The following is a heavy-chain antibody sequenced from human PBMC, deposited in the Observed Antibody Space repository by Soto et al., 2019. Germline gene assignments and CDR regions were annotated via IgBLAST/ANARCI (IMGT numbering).Heavy chain of an antibody. CDR1: GESFSGYY. CDR2: IFHGGHT. Sequence: SETLSLTCAVYGESFSGYYWSWIRQPPGKGLEWIGEIFHGGHTNYSPSLKSRVTISVDTSKNHFSLELTSVTAADTAVYYCARPHYDSNTFYSFFDYWDQGTLVTVSS. CDR3: ARPHYDSNTFYSFFDY. D-gene: IGHD3-22*01. V-gene: IGHV4-34*12. J-gene: IGHJ4*02.